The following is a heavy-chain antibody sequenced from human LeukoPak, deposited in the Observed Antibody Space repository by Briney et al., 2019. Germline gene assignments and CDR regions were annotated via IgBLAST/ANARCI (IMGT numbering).Heavy chain of an antibody. CDR2: FDPEDGET. Sequence: GASVKVSCKVSGYTLTDLSMHWVRQAPGKGLEWMGGFDPEDGETIYAQKYQRRVTMTEDTSTDTAYMELSSLRSEDTAVYYCATSNGRLYNSSWFGTYDYWGQGTLVTVSS. D-gene: IGHD6-13*01. V-gene: IGHV1-24*01. CDR3: ATSNGRLYNSSWFGTYDY. J-gene: IGHJ4*02. CDR1: GYTLTDLS.